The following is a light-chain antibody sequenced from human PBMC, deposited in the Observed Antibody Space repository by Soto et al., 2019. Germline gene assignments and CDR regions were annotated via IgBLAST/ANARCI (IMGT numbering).Light chain of an antibody. CDR2: GAS. J-gene: IGKJ2*01. Sequence: EIVMTQSPATLSVSPGERATLSCRASQSVSTNLAWYQQKPGQAPRLLIYGASARATGIPARFSGRGSGTEFTLTISSLQSEDFAVYYCLQYNNWPPYTFGQGIRLE. V-gene: IGKV3-15*01. CDR3: LQYNNWPPYT. CDR1: QSVSTN.